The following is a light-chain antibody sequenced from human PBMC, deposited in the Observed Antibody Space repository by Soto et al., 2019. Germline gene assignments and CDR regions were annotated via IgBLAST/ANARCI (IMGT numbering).Light chain of an antibody. CDR1: QSVSSSY. CDR3: QQYGSSPYT. CDR2: AAS. J-gene: IGKJ2*01. V-gene: IGKV3-20*01. Sequence: EIVLTQSPGTLSLSPGERATLSCRASQSVSSSYLAWYQQKPGQAPKLLIYAASSRATGIPDRFSGSGSGTDSNLNISRLEPEDFAVYYCQQYGSSPYTFGQGTKPEIK.